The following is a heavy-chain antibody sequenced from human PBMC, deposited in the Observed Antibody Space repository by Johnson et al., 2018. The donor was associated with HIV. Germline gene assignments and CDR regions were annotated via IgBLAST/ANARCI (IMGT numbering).Heavy chain of an antibody. CDR3: ARARIGVRPAGVFDM. CDR1: GFPFSSYA. J-gene: IGHJ3*02. CDR2: ISFDGNTR. D-gene: IGHD3-3*01. V-gene: IGHV3-30-3*01. Sequence: VQLVESGGGVVQPGRSLRLSCAASGFPFSSYAMHWVRQAPGRGLEWVALISFDGNTRFFGDSMKGRFTISRDNSNNTLYLQMNSLRAEDAALYYCARARIGVRPAGVFDMWGQGTRVTVSS.